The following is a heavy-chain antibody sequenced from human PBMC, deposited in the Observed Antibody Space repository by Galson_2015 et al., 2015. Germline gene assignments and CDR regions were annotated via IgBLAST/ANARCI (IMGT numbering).Heavy chain of an antibody. V-gene: IGHV1-18*01. J-gene: IGHJ6*03. D-gene: IGHD1-26*01. Sequence: SVKVSCKASGYTFTTYAISWVRQAPGQGLEWMGRINTYNGNTNYAQKFQGRVTMTTDTSTRTAYMELRSLRSDDTAIYYCARAADSGSSSRGGYLYYYMDVWGKGTTVTVSS. CDR2: INTYNGNT. CDR1: GYTFTTYA. CDR3: ARAADSGSSSRGGYLYYYMDV.